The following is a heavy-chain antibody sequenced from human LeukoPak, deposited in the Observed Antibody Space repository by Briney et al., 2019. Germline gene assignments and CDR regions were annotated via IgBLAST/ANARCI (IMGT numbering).Heavy chain of an antibody. CDR3: ARAHSSGWYEDY. Sequence: SETLSLTCTVSGGSISSYYWSWIRQPPGKGLEWIGYIYYSGSTNYNPSRKSRVTISLDPSKNQFSLILSSVTAAETAVYSCARAHSSGWYEDYWGQGTLVTVSS. V-gene: IGHV4-59*01. CDR1: GGSISSYY. J-gene: IGHJ4*02. CDR2: IYYSGST. D-gene: IGHD6-19*01.